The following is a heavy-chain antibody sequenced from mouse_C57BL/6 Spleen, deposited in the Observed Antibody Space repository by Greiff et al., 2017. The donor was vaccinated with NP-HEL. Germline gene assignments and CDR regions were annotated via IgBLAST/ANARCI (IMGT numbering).Heavy chain of an antibody. CDR3: ARERGLDTTVVGGYYAMDY. Sequence: QVQLKQPGAELVKPGASVKLSCKASGYTFTSYWMHWVKQRPGQGLEWIGMIHPNSGSTNYNEKFKSKATLTVDKSSSTAYMQLSSLTSEDSAVYYCARERGLDTTVVGGYYAMDYWGQGTSVTVSS. D-gene: IGHD1-1*01. CDR1: GYTFTSYW. CDR2: IHPNSGST. J-gene: IGHJ4*01. V-gene: IGHV1-64*01.